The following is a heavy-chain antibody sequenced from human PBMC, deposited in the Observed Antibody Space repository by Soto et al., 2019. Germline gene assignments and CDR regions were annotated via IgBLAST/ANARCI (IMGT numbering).Heavy chain of an antibody. Sequence: PGESLKISCKGSGYSFTSYWIGWVRQMPGKGLEWMGIIYPGDSDTRYSPSFQGQVTISADKSISTAYLQWSSLKASDTAMYYCARRGDCSGGSCSAFDIWGQGTMVTVSS. CDR3: ARRGDCSGGSCSAFDI. J-gene: IGHJ3*02. CDR1: GYSFTSYW. CDR2: IYPGDSDT. V-gene: IGHV5-51*01. D-gene: IGHD2-15*01.